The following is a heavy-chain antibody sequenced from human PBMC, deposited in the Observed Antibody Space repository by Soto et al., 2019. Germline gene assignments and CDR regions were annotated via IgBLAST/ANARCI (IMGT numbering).Heavy chain of an antibody. Sequence: PSETLSLTCAISGDSVSSNSAAWNWIRQSPSRGLEWLGRTYYRSKWYNDYAVSVKSRITINPDTSKNQFSLQLNSVTPEDTAVYYCARQPHEQWPITPHVDYWGQGTLGTV. J-gene: IGHJ4*02. CDR1: GDSVSSNSAA. D-gene: IGHD6-19*01. CDR3: ARQPHEQWPITPHVDY. V-gene: IGHV6-1*01. CDR2: TYYRSKWYN.